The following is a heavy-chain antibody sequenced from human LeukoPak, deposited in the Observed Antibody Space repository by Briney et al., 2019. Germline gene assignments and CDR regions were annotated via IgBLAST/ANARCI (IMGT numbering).Heavy chain of an antibody. J-gene: IGHJ4*02. CDR1: GFTFSSYG. CDR3: AKWGCSGGSCYPFAY. D-gene: IGHD2-15*01. Sequence: GGTLRLSCAASGFTFSSYGMSWVRQAPGKGLKWVSAISGSGGRTYHADSVKGRFTISRDNSKNTLYLQMNSLRAEDTAVYYCAKWGCSGGSCYPFAYWGQGTLVTVSS. CDR2: ISGSGGRT. V-gene: IGHV3-23*01.